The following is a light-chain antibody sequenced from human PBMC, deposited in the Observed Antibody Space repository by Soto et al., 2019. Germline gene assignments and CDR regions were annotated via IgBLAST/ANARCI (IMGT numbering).Light chain of an antibody. J-gene: IGKJ1*01. V-gene: IGKV1-5*01. CDR3: QQYKTYWT. Sequence: DIPMTQSPSALSASLGDRVTITCRASQRISNWLAWYQQKPGKAPKVLISDASSLESGVPSRFSGGGSGTEFTLTISSLQPDDFATYYCQQYKTYWTFGQGTKVDI. CDR2: DAS. CDR1: QRISNW.